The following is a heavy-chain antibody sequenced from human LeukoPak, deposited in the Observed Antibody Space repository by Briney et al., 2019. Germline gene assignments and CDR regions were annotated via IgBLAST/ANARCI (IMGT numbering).Heavy chain of an antibody. J-gene: IGHJ4*02. Sequence: SETLSLTCTVSGGSISSYYWSWIRQPPGKGLEWIGYIYYSGSTNYNPSLKSRVTISVDTSKNQFSLKLSPVTAAETAVYYCATVTSHYYFDYWGQGTLVTVSS. V-gene: IGHV4-59*01. CDR2: IYYSGST. CDR3: ATVTSHYYFDY. D-gene: IGHD4-17*01. CDR1: GGSISSYY.